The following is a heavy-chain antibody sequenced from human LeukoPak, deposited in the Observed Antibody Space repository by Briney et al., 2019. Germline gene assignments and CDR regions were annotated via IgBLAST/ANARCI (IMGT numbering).Heavy chain of an antibody. D-gene: IGHD3-10*01. CDR3: ARAAGLYYYYYKDV. CDR2: IYYSGST. V-gene: IGHV4-59*01. Sequence: SETLSLTCTVSGGSISSYYWSWIRQPPGKALEWIGYIYYSGSTNYNPSLKSRVAISVDTSKNQFSLKLSSVTAADTAVYYCARAAGLYYYYYKDVWGKGTTVTVSS. CDR1: GGSISSYY. J-gene: IGHJ6*03.